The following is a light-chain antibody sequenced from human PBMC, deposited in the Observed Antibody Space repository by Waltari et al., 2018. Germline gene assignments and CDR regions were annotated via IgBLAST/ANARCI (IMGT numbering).Light chain of an antibody. J-gene: IGKJ4*01. CDR2: DAS. Sequence: EIVLTQSPATLSLSPGERATLSCRASQSVRSFLAWYQQKPGQAPRLLIHDASNRATGIPGRFSGSGSGTDFTLTISSLEPEDFAVYYCQQRINWPLTFGGGTKVEIK. CDR1: QSVRSF. V-gene: IGKV3-11*01. CDR3: QQRINWPLT.